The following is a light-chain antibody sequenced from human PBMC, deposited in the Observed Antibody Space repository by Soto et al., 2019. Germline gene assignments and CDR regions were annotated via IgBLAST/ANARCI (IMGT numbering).Light chain of an antibody. Sequence: NFMLTQPHSVSESPGKTVTISCTRSSGSIASNYVQGYQQRPGSAPATIIYGDNLRPSGVADRFSGSIDISSNSASLTISGLKTEDEADYYCQSCGVFGGRTKLTVL. J-gene: IGLJ3*02. CDR3: QSCGV. CDR2: GDN. V-gene: IGLV6-57*04. CDR1: SGSIASNY.